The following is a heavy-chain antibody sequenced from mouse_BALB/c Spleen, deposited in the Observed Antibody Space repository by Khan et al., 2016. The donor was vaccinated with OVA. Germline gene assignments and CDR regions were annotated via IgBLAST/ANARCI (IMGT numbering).Heavy chain of an antibody. Sequence: VQLQQSGAELARPGASVKMSCKASGYTFTSYTMHWVKQRPGQGLEWIGYINPSSGYTNYNQKFKDKATLTADKSSSTAYMQLSSLTSEDSAVYYFAREGAYYRSDGWFAYWGQGTLGTVSA. V-gene: IGHV1-4*01. CDR2: INPSSGYT. D-gene: IGHD2-14*01. J-gene: IGHJ3*01. CDR1: GYTFTSYT. CDR3: AREGAYYRSDGWFAY.